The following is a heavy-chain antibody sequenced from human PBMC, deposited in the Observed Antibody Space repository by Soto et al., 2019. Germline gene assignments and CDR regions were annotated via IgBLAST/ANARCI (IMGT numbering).Heavy chain of an antibody. Sequence: QVQLVESGGGVVQPGRSLRLSSAAPGFTFSSYAMHWVRQAPGKGLEWVAVISYDGSNKYYADSVKGRFTISRDNSKNTLYLQMNSLRAEDTAVYYCARDDGNKWNELDYWGQGSLVTVSS. D-gene: IGHD1-20*01. V-gene: IGHV3-30-3*01. J-gene: IGHJ4*02. CDR2: ISYDGSNK. CDR3: ARDDGNKWNELDY. CDR1: GFTFSSYA.